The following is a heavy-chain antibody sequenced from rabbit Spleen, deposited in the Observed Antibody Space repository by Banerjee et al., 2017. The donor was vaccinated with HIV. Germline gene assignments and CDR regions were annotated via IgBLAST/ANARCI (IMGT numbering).Heavy chain of an antibody. Sequence: QSLEESGGDLVKPGASLTLTCTASGFDFSSGYWIYWVRQAPGKGLEWIACIYSGSAGNTYYASWAKGRFTISKTSSTTVTLQMTSLPAADTATYFCARSDATYGYALNLWGPGTLVTVS. CDR3: ARSDATYGYALNL. CDR1: GFDFSSGYW. J-gene: IGHJ4*01. CDR2: IYSGSAGNT. D-gene: IGHD6-1*01. V-gene: IGHV1S40*01.